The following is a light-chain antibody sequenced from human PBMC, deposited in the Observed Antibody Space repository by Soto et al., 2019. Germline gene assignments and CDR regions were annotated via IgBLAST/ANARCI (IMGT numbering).Light chain of an antibody. J-gene: IGKJ1*01. CDR1: QSISSY. CDR3: QQSSSTPWT. CDR2: AAS. V-gene: IGKV1-39*01. Sequence: DIPMTQSPSSLSASVGDRVTITCRASQSISSYLNWYQQKPGKAPKVLIYAASSLQSGVPSRFSGSGSGTDFTLTISSLQPEDFATYYCQQSSSTPWTFGQGTKVEIK.